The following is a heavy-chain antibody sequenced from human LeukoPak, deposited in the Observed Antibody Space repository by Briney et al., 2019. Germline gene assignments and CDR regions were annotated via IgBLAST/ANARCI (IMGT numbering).Heavy chain of an antibody. CDR1: GASISTYY. J-gene: IGHJ3*02. D-gene: IGHD1-26*01. CDR3: ARGVTTPLDAFDI. Sequence: PSETLSLTCTVSGASISTYYWNWMRQPPGKGLEWIGYLYNSGSTNYNPSLKSRATILVDMSKNQLSLKLSSVTAADTAVYYCARGVTTPLDAFDIWGQGTMVTVSS. CDR2: LYNSGST. V-gene: IGHV4-59*01.